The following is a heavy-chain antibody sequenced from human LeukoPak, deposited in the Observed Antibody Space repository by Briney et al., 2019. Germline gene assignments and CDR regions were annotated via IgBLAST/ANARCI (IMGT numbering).Heavy chain of an antibody. V-gene: IGHV4-39*07. CDR2: IYYSGST. Sequence: SETLSLTCTVSGGSLSSSRYYWGWIRQLPGTGLEWLGSIYYSGSTYYNPSLKSRVTISVDTSKNQFSLKLSSVTAADTAVYYCARSKGVVVPAAIRVVWFDPWGQGTLVTVSS. CDR1: GGSLSSSRYY. J-gene: IGHJ5*02. CDR3: ARSKGVVVPAAIRVVWFDP. D-gene: IGHD2-2*02.